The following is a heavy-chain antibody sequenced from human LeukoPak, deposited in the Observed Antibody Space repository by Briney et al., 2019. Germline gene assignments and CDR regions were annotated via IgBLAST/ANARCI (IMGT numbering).Heavy chain of an antibody. CDR3: ARARDCSGGTCYQFNWFDP. CDR2: IWYDGSNK. V-gene: IGHV3-33*01. CDR1: GFTFSSYG. Sequence: PGRSLRLSCAASGFTFSSYGMHWVRQAPGKGLEWVAVIWYDGSNKYYADSVKGRFTISRDNSKNTLYLQMNSLRAEDTAVYYCARARDCSGGTCYQFNWFDPWGQGTLVTVSS. J-gene: IGHJ5*02. D-gene: IGHD2-15*01.